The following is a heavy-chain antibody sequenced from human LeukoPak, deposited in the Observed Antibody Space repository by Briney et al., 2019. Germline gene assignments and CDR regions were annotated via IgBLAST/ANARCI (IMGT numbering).Heavy chain of an antibody. CDR2: INHSGST. CDR1: GRS. CDR3: ARDMRGMDV. J-gene: IGHJ6*02. Sequence: GRSWRWPCQSQKKGLEWIGEINHSGSTNYNPSLKSRVTISVDTSKNQFSLKLGSVIAADTAVYYCARDMRGMDVWGQGTTVTVSS. D-gene: IGHD2-2*01. V-gene: IGHV4-34*01.